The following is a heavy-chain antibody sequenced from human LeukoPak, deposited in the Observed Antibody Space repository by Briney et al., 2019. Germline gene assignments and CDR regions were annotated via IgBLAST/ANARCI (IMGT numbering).Heavy chain of an antibody. D-gene: IGHD3-10*01. CDR3: AREQRVTGSGSYYNVWDY. V-gene: IGHV3-20*04. CDR2: INWNGGST. J-gene: IGHJ4*02. Sequence: GGSLRLSCAASGFTFDDYGMSWVRQAPGKGLEWVSGINWNGGSTGYADSVKGRFTISRDNAKNSLYLQMNSLRAEDTAVYYCAREQRVTGSGSYYNVWDYWGQGTLVTVSS. CDR1: GFTFDDYG.